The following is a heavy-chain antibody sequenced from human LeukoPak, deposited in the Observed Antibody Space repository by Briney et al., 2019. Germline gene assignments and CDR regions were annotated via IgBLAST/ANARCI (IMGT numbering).Heavy chain of an antibody. Sequence: HPGGSLRLSCAASGFTFSSYAMHWVRQAPGKGLEWVAVISYDGSNKYYADSVKGRFTISRDNSENTLYLQTNSLRAEDAAVYYCARVWAITPDAFDIWGQGTMVTVSS. V-gene: IGHV3-30*04. CDR2: ISYDGSNK. CDR1: GFTFSSYA. D-gene: IGHD3-10*01. J-gene: IGHJ3*02. CDR3: ARVWAITPDAFDI.